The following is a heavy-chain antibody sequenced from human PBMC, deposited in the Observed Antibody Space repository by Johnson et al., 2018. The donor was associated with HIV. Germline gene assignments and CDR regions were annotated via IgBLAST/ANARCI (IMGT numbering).Heavy chain of an antibody. CDR1: KFTFSSYA. V-gene: IGHV3-30*01. D-gene: IGHD3-22*01. CDR2: ISYDGINK. Sequence: VQLVESGGGVVQPGRSLRLSCAASKFTFSSYAMHWVRQAPGKGLEWVAIISYDGINKYYADSVKGRFTISRDNSKNTLYLQMNSLRADDTAVYYCAREGDYYDSSGYWAAFDIWGQGTMVTVSS. J-gene: IGHJ3*02. CDR3: AREGDYYDSSGYWAAFDI.